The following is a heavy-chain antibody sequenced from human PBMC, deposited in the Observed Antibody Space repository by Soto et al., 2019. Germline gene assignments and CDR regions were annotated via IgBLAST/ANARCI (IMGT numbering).Heavy chain of an antibody. CDR2: IRSKANSYAT. J-gene: IGHJ5*02. D-gene: IGHD2-15*01. CDR1: GFTFSGSA. V-gene: IGHV3-73*01. Sequence: GGSLRLSCAASGFTFSGSAMHWVRQASGKGLEWVGRIRSKANSYATAYAASVKGRFTISRDDSKNTAYLQMNSLKTEDTAVYYCTRPQRYCSGGSCYHNWFDPWGQGTLVTVSS. CDR3: TRPQRYCSGGSCYHNWFDP.